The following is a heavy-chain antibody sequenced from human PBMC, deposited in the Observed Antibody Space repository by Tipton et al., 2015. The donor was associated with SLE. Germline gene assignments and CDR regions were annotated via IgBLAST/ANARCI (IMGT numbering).Heavy chain of an antibody. CDR3: ASSSGYIDDAFDI. D-gene: IGHD3-22*01. CDR1: GGSISSYY. V-gene: IGHV4-59*01. Sequence: TLSLTCTVSGGSISSYYWSWIRQSPGKGLEWIGYIHYSGRTNYNPSLKSRVTISVDTSKNQFSLKLSSVTAADTAVYYCASSSGYIDDAFDIWGQGTMVTVSS. J-gene: IGHJ3*02. CDR2: IHYSGRT.